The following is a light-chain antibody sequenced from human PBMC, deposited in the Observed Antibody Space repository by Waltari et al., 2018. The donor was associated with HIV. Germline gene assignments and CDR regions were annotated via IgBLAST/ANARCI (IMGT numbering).Light chain of an antibody. CDR3: CSYAGSSTSWV. J-gene: IGLJ3*02. V-gene: IGLV2-23*01. Sequence: QSALTQPASVPGSPGQSIPISCTVTIRHVGRYYLVSWNQQHSGKAPKLMIHEGSKRPSGVSNRFSGSKSGNTASLTISGLKAEDEADYYCCSYAGSSTSWVFGGGTKLTVL. CDR2: EGS. CDR1: IRHVGRYYL.